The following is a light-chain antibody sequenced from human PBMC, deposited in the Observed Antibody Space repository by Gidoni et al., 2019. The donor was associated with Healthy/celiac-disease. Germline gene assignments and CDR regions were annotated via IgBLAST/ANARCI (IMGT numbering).Light chain of an antibody. CDR1: KLGDKY. CDR3: QAWDSSTASVV. V-gene: IGLV3-1*01. CDR2: QNS. Sequence: YELTQPPSASVPSGQTASITCSGDKLGDKYACWYQQKQGQSTVLVIYQNSKRPSAIPERFSGSNSGNTATLTISGTQAMDEADYYCQAWDSSTASVVFGGGTKLTVL. J-gene: IGLJ2*01.